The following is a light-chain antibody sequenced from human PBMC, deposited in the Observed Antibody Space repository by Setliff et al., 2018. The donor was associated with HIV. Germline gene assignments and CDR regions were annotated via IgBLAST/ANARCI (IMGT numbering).Light chain of an antibody. CDR1: SSDAGGYKY. Sequence: SVLTQPPSASGSPGQSVTISCTGTSSDAGGYKYVSWYQQHPGKAPKLMIYEVSKRPSGVPDRFSGSKSGNTASLTVSGLQAEDEADYYCTSYTGSNNFGVFGTGTKGTVL. CDR3: TSYTGSNNFGV. J-gene: IGLJ1*01. CDR2: EVS. V-gene: IGLV2-8*01.